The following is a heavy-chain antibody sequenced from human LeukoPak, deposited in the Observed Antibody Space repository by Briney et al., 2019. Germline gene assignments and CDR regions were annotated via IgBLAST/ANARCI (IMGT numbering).Heavy chain of an antibody. CDR2: IYYSGST. CDR1: GYSISSGYY. D-gene: IGHD6-13*01. Sequence: PSETLSLTCTVSGYSISSGYYWGWIRQPPGKGLEWIGSIYYSGSTYYNPSLKSRVTISVDTSKNQFSLKLSSVTAADTAVYYCARHVGQQLLLYNWFDPWGQGTLVTVSS. V-gene: IGHV4-38-2*02. CDR3: ARHVGQQLLLYNWFDP. J-gene: IGHJ5*02.